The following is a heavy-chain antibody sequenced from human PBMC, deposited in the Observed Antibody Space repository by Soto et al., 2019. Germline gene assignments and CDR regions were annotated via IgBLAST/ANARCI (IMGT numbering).Heavy chain of an antibody. Sequence: GGSLRLSCAASGFTFSSYGMHWVRQAPGKGLEWVAVISYYGSNKYYADSVKGRFTISRDNSKNTLYLKMNSLRAEDTAVYYCAPLGGYYYDSSGYYSLSYFAYWGQGTLVTVSS. CDR1: GFTFSSYG. V-gene: IGHV3-30*03. CDR3: APLGGYYYDSSGYYSLSYFAY. CDR2: ISYYGSNK. J-gene: IGHJ4*02. D-gene: IGHD3-22*01.